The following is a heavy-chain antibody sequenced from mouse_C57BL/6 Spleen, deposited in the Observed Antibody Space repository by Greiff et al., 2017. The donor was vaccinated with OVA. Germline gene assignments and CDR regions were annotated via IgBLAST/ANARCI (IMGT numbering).Heavy chain of an antibody. J-gene: IGHJ2*01. V-gene: IGHV1-39*01. D-gene: IGHD3-2*02. CDR1: GYSFTDYN. Sequence: VQLQQSGPELVKPGASVKISCKASGYSFTDYNMNWVKQSNGKSLEWIGVINPNYGTTSYNQKFKGKATLTVDQSSSTAYMQLNSLTSEDSAVYDGARGTAQATSYYFDYWGQGTTLTVSS. CDR3: ARGTAQATSYYFDY. CDR2: INPNYGTT.